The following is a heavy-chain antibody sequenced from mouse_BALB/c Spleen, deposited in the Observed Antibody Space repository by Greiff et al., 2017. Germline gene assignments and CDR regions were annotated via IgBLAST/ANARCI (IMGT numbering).Heavy chain of an antibody. D-gene: IGHD2-4*01. CDR1: GFSLTSYG. CDR2: IWAGGST. Sequence: QVQLQQSGPGLVAPSQSLSITCTVSGFSLTSYGVHWVRQPPGKGLEWLGVIWAGGSTNYNSALMSRLSISKDNSKSQVFLKMNSLQTDDTAMYYCARDYYDYDDAMDDWGQGTSVTVSS. CDR3: ARDYYDYDDAMDD. J-gene: IGHJ4*01. V-gene: IGHV2-9*02.